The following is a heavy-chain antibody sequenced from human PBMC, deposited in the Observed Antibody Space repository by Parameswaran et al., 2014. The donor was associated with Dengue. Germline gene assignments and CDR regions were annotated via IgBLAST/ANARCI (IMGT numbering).Heavy chain of an antibody. CDR2: INPNSGGT. D-gene: IGHD1-26*01. CDR3: APLMWDLQGVYRP. V-gene: IGHV1-2*02. J-gene: IGHJ5*02. Sequence: WVRQAPGQGLEWMGWINPNSGGTNYALNFHGRVTMTRDTSISTAYMELSRLTFDDTAVYYCAPLMWDLQGVYRPWGQGTLVTVSS.